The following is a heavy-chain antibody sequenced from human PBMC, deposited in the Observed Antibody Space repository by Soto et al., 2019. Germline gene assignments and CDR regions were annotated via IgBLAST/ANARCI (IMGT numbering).Heavy chain of an antibody. CDR1: GFNFSSYG. CDR2: IWFDGTYK. CDR3: TREVKPSEEIRMFGLVIPHYYGMDV. V-gene: IGHV3-33*01. J-gene: IGHJ6*02. Sequence: QVQLVESGGGVVQPGKSLRLSCAASGFNFSSYGMHWVRQAPGKGLEWVAVIWFDGTYKYYGDSVKGRFAISRDNSKNMLYLDLNSLRVDDTAVYYCTREVKPSEEIRMFGLVIPHYYGMDVWGHGTTVTVSS. D-gene: IGHD3-3*01.